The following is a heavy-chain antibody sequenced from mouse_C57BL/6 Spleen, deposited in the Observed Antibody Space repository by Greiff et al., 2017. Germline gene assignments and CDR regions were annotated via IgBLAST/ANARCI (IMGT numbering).Heavy chain of an antibody. CDR3: ARSNYGSSYGGWYFDV. Sequence: QVQLKQSGPELVKPGASVKISCKASGYAFSSSWMNWVKQRPGKGLEWIGRIYPGDGDTNYNGKFKGKATLTADKSSSTAYMQLSSLTSEDSAVYFCARSNYGSSYGGWYFDVWGTGTTVTVSS. J-gene: IGHJ1*03. D-gene: IGHD1-1*01. V-gene: IGHV1-82*01. CDR1: GYAFSSSW. CDR2: IYPGDGDT.